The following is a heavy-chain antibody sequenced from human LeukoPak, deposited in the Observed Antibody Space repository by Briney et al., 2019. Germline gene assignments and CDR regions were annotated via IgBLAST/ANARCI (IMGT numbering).Heavy chain of an antibody. D-gene: IGHD3-10*01. CDR2: LYLSGST. V-gene: IGHV4-39*07. CDR1: GGSISRGSY. CDR3: ARDQDYYGSGSYGPDH. J-gene: IGHJ5*02. Sequence: PSETLSLTCSVAGGSISRGSYWGCSRPAPGKGLEWVGTLYLSGSTYDNPSLKSQVTMSLDTSKNQFSLKLSSVTAADTAVYYCARDQDYYGSGSYGPDHWGQGILVTVSS.